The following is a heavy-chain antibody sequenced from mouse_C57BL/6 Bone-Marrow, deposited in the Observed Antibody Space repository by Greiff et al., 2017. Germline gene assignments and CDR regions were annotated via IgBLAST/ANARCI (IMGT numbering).Heavy chain of an antibody. V-gene: IGHV1-69*01. Sequence: VQLQQPGAELVMPGASVKLSCKASGYTFTSYWMHWVKQRPGQGLEWIGEIDPSDSYTNYNQKFKGKSTLTVDKSSSTAYMQLSSLTSEDSAVYYCAREIYYYGSSPPWFAYWGQGTLVTVSA. CDR2: IDPSDSYT. J-gene: IGHJ3*01. CDR1: GYTFTSYW. CDR3: AREIYYYGSSPPWFAY. D-gene: IGHD1-1*01.